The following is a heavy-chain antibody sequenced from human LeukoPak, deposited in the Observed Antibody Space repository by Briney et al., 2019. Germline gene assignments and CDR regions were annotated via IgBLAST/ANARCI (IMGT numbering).Heavy chain of an antibody. CDR2: IYYSGST. Sequence: PSETLSLTCAVYGGSFSGYYWGWIRQPPGKGLEWIGSIYYSGSTYHNPSLKSRITISVDTSKNQFSLKLSSVTAADTAVYYCARDSRYCSGGNCHLRFDYWGQGILVTVSS. V-gene: IGHV4-34*01. D-gene: IGHD2-15*01. CDR3: ARDSRYCSGGNCHLRFDY. J-gene: IGHJ4*02. CDR1: GGSFSGYY.